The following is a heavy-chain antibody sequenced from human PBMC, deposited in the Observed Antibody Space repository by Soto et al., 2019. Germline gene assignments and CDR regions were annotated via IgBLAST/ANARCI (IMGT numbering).Heavy chain of an antibody. D-gene: IGHD2-15*01. J-gene: IGHJ4*02. CDR3: ARGGYCSGGSCPRDS. CDR1: GASVNSGNYY. V-gene: IGHV4-61*01. Sequence: QVQLQQSGPGLVKPSETLALTCTVSGASVNSGNYYWSWIRQPPGKGLEWIGYIYYSGSTNYNPSLESRVTLSADTSKNQFSLRLASMSAADTAVYYCARGGYCSGGSCPRDSWGQGTLVTVSS. CDR2: IYYSGST.